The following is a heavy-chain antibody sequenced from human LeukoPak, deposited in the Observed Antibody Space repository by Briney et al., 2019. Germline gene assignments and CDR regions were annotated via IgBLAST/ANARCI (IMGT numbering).Heavy chain of an antibody. J-gene: IGHJ3*02. D-gene: IGHD3-10*01. CDR1: GFTFSSYA. CDR3: AKGISRLYGSVNGVRAFDI. CDR2: ISGSGGST. Sequence: TGGSLRLSCAASGFTFSSYAMSWVRQAPGKGLEWVSAISGSGGSTYYADSVKGRFTISRDNSKNTLYLQMNSLRAEDTAVYYCAKGISRLYGSVNGVRAFDIWGQGTMVTVSS. V-gene: IGHV3-23*01.